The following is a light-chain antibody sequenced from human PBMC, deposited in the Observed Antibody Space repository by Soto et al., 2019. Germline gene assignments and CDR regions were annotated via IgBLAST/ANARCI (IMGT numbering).Light chain of an antibody. J-gene: IGKJ2*01. CDR2: GAS. CDR1: QSISNY. V-gene: IGKV1-39*01. Sequence: DIQMTQSPSTLSASVGDRVTITCRASQSISNYLHWYQHKPGKAPNLLIYGASNLQSGVPSRFSGSGSGTEFTLTISSLQLEDFATYYCQQSYNSLMYTFGQGTKVDIK. CDR3: QQSYNSLMYT.